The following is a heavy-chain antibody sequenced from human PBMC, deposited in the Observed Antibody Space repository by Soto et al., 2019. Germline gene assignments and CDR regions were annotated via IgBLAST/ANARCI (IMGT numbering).Heavy chain of an antibody. V-gene: IGHV3-66*01. CDR1: GFTVGTNY. J-gene: IGHJ6*03. D-gene: IGHD4-4*01. CDR2: IYAAGHT. CDR3: ARAIVTPGTYYIDV. Sequence: EVRLVESGGGLVQPGESLRLSCEASGFTVGTNYISWVRQSPGKGLEWVSVIYAAGHTYYPDSVKGRFTISRDKSLNTVSLRMSSLRVDDTAVYYCARAIVTPGTYYIDVWGKGTTVTVSS.